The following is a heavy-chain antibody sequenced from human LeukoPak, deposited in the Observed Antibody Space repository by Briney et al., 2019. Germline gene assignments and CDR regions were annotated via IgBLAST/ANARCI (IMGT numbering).Heavy chain of an antibody. J-gene: IGHJ4*02. Sequence: SETLSLTCAVYGGYFSGYYWSWIRQPPGKGLEWIGEINHSGSTNYNPSLKSRVTISVDTSKNQFSLKLSSVTAADTAVYYRARGPSYYGSGSKGYFDYWGQGTLVTVSS. D-gene: IGHD3-10*01. CDR2: INHSGST. CDR3: ARGPSYYGSGSKGYFDY. CDR1: GGYFSGYY. V-gene: IGHV4-34*01.